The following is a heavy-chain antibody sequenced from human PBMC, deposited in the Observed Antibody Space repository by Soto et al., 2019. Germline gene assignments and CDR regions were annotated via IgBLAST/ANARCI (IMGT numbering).Heavy chain of an antibody. CDR2: ISSSSYT. Sequence: GGSLRLSCAASGFTFSDYYMSWIRQAPGKGLEWVSYISSSSYTNYADSVKGRFTISRDNAKNSLYLQMNSLRAEDTAVYYCARVLIAAAGYYFDYWGQGTLVTVSS. J-gene: IGHJ4*02. CDR3: ARVLIAAAGYYFDY. V-gene: IGHV3-11*06. CDR1: GFTFSDYY. D-gene: IGHD6-13*01.